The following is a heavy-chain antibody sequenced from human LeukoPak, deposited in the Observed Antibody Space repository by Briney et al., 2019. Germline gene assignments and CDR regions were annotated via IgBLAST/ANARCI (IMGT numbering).Heavy chain of an antibody. V-gene: IGHV3-30*03. CDR1: GFTFSSYG. CDR3: ALYSSSWYGFDY. Sequence: GGSLRLSCAASGFTFSSYGMHWVRQAPGKGLEWVAVISYDGSNKYYADSVKGRFTISRDNSENTLYLQMNSLRAEDTAVYYCALYSSSWYGFDYWGQGTLVTVSS. CDR2: ISYDGSNK. J-gene: IGHJ4*02. D-gene: IGHD6-13*01.